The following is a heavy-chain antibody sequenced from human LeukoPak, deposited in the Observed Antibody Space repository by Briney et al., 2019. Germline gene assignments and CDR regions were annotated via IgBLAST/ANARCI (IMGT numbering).Heavy chain of an antibody. CDR3: AKDGSRYGDHYFDY. Sequence: GGSLRLSCAASGCTFSSYAMSWVRQAPGKGLESVSAISGSGGSTYYADSVKGRFTISRDNSKNTLYLQMNSLRAEDTAVYYCAKDGSRYGDHYFDYWGQGTLVTVSS. CDR1: GCTFSSYA. V-gene: IGHV3-23*01. CDR2: ISGSGGST. D-gene: IGHD4-17*01. J-gene: IGHJ4*02.